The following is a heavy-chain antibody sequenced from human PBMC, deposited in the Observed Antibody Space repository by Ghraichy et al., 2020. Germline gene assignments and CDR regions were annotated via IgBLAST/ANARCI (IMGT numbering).Heavy chain of an antibody. V-gene: IGHV3-21*01. CDR1: GFTFSSHG. D-gene: IGHD2-15*01. CDR3: AREASPGY. CDR2: ISVTGSHI. J-gene: IGHJ4*02. Sequence: GGSLRLSCAASGFTFSSHGMEWVRQAPGQGLEWVSTISVTGSHIFYADSVKGRFTISRDDARNSLYLQMDSLRVEDMAVYYCAREASPGYWGQGTLVTVSS.